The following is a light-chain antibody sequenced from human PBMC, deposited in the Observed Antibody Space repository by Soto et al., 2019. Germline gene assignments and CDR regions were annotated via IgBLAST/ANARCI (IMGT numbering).Light chain of an antibody. CDR1: QSVNSY. CDR2: DAS. J-gene: IGKJ2*01. CDR3: QQRSNWPPYT. V-gene: IGKV3-11*01. Sequence: EIVLTQSPATLSVSPGERATLSCRASQSVNSYLACYQQKPGQAPRLLIYDASNRATGIPARFSGSGSGTDFTLNISSLAPEDFAVYYCQQRSNWPPYTFGQGTKLEIK.